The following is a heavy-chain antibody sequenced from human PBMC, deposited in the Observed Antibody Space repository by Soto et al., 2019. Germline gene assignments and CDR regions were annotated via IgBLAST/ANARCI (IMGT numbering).Heavy chain of an antibody. CDR2: ISYDGSNK. D-gene: IGHD3-22*01. CDR3: AREITMIVVVTGAFDI. V-gene: IGHV3-30-3*01. Sequence: QVQLVESGGGVVQPGRSLRLSCAASGFTFSSYAMHWVRQAPGKGLEWVAVISYDGSNKYYADSVKGRFTISRDNSKNTLDLQMNGLRAEDTAVYYCAREITMIVVVTGAFDIWGQGTMVTVSS. J-gene: IGHJ3*02. CDR1: GFTFSSYA.